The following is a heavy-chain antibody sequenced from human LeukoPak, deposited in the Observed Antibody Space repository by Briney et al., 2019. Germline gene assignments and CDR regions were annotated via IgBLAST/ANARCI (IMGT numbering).Heavy chain of an antibody. CDR3: AKTIIHDYGESDWFDP. D-gene: IGHD4-17*01. J-gene: IGHJ5*02. CDR2: ISGSGGST. V-gene: IGHV3-23*01. CDR1: GFTFSSYA. Sequence: GGSLRLSCAASGFTFSSYAMSWVRQAPGKGLEWVSAISGSGGSTYYADSVKGRFTISRDNSKNTLYLQMNSLRAEDTAVYYCAKTIIHDYGESDWFDPWGQGTLVTVSS.